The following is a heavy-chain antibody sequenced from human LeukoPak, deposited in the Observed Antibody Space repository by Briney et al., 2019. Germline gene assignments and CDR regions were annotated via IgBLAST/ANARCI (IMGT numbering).Heavy chain of an antibody. CDR1: GFTFSSYW. CDR2: ISSRSITI. V-gene: IGHV3-48*04. J-gene: IGHJ3*02. Sequence: GGSLRLSCAASGFTFSSYWMSWVRQAPGKGLEWISYISSRSITIKYADSVRGRFTISRDDARESLYLQMNTLRAEDTAIYYCGASRQYVGAFDIWGQGTLVTVSS. CDR3: GASRQYVGAFDI. D-gene: IGHD3-16*01.